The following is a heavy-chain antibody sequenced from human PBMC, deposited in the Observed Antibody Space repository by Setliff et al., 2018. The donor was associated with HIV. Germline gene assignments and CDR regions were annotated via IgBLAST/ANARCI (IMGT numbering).Heavy chain of an antibody. D-gene: IGHD1-26*01. CDR2: INEGGSDQ. Sequence: PGGSLRLSCAASGFTFTNRYMSWVRQAPGKGLEWVANINEGGSDQYYVDSVKGRFTISRDNAKNSLYLQMNSLRAEDTAIYYCALLWPFDYWGQGTQVTVSS. CDR3: ALLWPFDY. CDR1: GFTFTNRY. J-gene: IGHJ4*02. V-gene: IGHV3-7*03.